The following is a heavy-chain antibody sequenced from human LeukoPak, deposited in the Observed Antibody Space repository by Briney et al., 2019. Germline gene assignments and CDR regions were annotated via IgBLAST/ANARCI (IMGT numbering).Heavy chain of an antibody. CDR3: ASDRDSTSPLANWFDP. J-gene: IGHJ5*02. Sequence: PSETLSLTCTVSGCSISSYYWSWIRQPAGKGLDWIGRIYTSGSTNYNPSLKSRVTMSVDTSKNQFSLKLSSVPAADTAVYYCASDRDSTSPLANWFDPCGQGTLVPVSS. CDR1: GCSISSYY. CDR2: IYTSGST. V-gene: IGHV4-4*07. D-gene: IGHD2-2*01.